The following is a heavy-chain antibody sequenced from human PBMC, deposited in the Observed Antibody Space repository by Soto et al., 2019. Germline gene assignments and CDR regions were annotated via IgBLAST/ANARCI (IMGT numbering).Heavy chain of an antibody. J-gene: IGHJ6*02. D-gene: IGHD2-15*01. Sequence: SEALSLTCAFDGGSCSGDNWSWSRQPPREREERSGEITHSGTANYNPSLKSRVTITVDTSTNKFSLKLSSVTAADTAVYYCARGFTSRVVSHFTYCYYYGMDVWGQGTRVT. CDR1: GGSCSGDN. V-gene: IGHV4-34*01. CDR2: ITHSGTA. CDR3: ARGFTSRVVSHFTYCYYYGMDV.